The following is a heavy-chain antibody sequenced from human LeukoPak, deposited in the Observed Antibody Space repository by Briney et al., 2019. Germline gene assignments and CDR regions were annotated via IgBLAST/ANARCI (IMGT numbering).Heavy chain of an antibody. J-gene: IGHJ1*01. CDR1: GFTFSRYW. V-gene: IGHV3-74*01. CDR2: IKSDGKT. CDR3: ARAPSEVGGYYPEYFRH. D-gene: IGHD3-22*01. Sequence: SGGSLRLSCEASGFTFSRYWMHWVRQATGKGLVWVSRIKSDGKTNYADSVKGRFTISRDNAKNTVSLQMDSLRAEDTGVYYCARAPSEVGGYYPEYFRHWGQGTLVTVSP.